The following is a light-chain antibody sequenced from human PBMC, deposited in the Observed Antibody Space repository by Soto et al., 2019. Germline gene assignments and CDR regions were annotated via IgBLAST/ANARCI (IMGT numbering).Light chain of an antibody. CDR2: KAS. J-gene: IGKJ1*01. CDR3: QQYNTYWT. CDR1: QTISNW. Sequence: DIQMTQSPSTLSASVGDRVTITCRASQTISNWLAWYQQKPGKAPKILLYKASNLESGVPLRFSGNGSGTEFALTISCLQPDDFATYYCQQYNTYWTFGQGTKV. V-gene: IGKV1-5*03.